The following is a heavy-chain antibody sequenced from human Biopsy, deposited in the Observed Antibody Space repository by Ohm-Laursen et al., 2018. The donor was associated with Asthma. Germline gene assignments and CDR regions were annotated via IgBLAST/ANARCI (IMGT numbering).Heavy chain of an antibody. CDR3: ARKAGSCISRTCYSLDF. J-gene: IGHJ4*02. CDR1: GGTFNTYV. Sequence: SSVKASCKSLGGTFNTYVIGWARQAPGQGLEWMGGINSVFGTTTYPQKFQDRVTITADDSTSTVYMESSSLRSEDTAVYYCARKAGSCISRTCYSLDFWGQGTLVTVSS. CDR2: INSVFGTT. V-gene: IGHV1-69*01. D-gene: IGHD2-2*01.